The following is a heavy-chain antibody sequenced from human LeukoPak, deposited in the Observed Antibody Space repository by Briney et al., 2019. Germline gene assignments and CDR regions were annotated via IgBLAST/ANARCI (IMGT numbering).Heavy chain of an antibody. J-gene: IGHJ3*02. CDR3: ARAGMITFGGVIVPDAFDI. D-gene: IGHD3-16*02. Sequence: GASVKVSCKASGGTFSSYAISWVRQAPGQGLEWMGGIIPIFGTANYAQKFRGRVTITADKSTRTAYMELSSLRSEDTAVYYCARAGMITFGGVIVPDAFDIWGQGTMVTVSS. V-gene: IGHV1-69*06. CDR2: IIPIFGTA. CDR1: GGTFSSYA.